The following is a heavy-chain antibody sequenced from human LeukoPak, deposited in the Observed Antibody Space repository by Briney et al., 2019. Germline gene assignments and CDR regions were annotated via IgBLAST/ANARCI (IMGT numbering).Heavy chain of an antibody. J-gene: IGHJ5*02. CDR1: GYSISSGYY. CDR3: ARGGIAGDNWFDP. CDR2: IYHSGST. D-gene: IGHD6-13*01. V-gene: IGHV4-38-2*01. Sequence: PSGTLSLTCAVSGYSISSGYYWGWIRQPPGRGLEWIGSIYHSGSTYYNPSLKSRVTISVDTSKNQFPLKLSSVTAADTAVYYCARGGIAGDNWFDPWGQGTLVTVSS.